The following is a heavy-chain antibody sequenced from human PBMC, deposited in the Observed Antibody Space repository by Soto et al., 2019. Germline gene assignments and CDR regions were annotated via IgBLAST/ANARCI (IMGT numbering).Heavy chain of an antibody. CDR2: IYYSGST. CDR1: GGSMSGHY. V-gene: IGHV4-59*11. Sequence: SETQSLTYTVSGGSMSGHYGSWIRKSPGKGLEWIGNIYYSGSTNYNPSLKSRVTISVDTSKNQFSLKLRSVTAADTAVFYCASDGVVRGNHGLDVWGQGTTVTVSS. D-gene: IGHD3-10*01. J-gene: IGHJ6*02. CDR3: ASDGVVRGNHGLDV.